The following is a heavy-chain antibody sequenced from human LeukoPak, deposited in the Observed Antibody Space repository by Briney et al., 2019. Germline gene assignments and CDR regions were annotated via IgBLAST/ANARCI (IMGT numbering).Heavy chain of an antibody. CDR3: ARDGRSGD. CDR2: ITSSGGTK. J-gene: IGHJ3*01. CDR1: GLSSSDYY. D-gene: IGHD3-10*01. Sequence: GGSLRLSCAASGLSSSDYYMSWIRQAPGKGLEWVSSITSSGGTKYYADPVKGRFTISRDNAKNSLYLEMNSLRVEDTAMYYCARDGRSGDWGQGTMVTVSS. V-gene: IGHV3-11*04.